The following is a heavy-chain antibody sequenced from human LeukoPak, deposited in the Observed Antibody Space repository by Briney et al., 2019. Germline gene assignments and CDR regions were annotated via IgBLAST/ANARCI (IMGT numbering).Heavy chain of an antibody. CDR3: ARDSLSYYGMDV. CDR1: GFTFSSYS. CDR2: ISSSSSYI. V-gene: IGHV3-21*01. J-gene: IGHJ6*02. Sequence: PGGSLRLSCAASGFTFSSYSMNWVRQAPGKGLEWVSSISSSSSYIYYADSVKGRFTISRDNAKNSLYLQMNSLRAEDTAVYYCARDSLSYYGMDVWGRGTTVTVSS.